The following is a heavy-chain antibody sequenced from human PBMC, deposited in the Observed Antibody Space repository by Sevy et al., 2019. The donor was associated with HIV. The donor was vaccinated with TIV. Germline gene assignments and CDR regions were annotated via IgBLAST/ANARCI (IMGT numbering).Heavy chain of an antibody. V-gene: IGHV3-30-3*01. J-gene: IGHJ3*02. D-gene: IGHD2-2*01. Sequence: GGSLRLSCAASGFTFSGYTLHWVRQAPGKGLEWVAVSSFVGSNKYYVDSVKGRFTISRDKSKNTLYLRMNSLRPEDTAVYYCARGGWDIVVVPAAFDIWGQGKMVTVSS. CDR3: ARGGWDIVVVPAAFDI. CDR1: GFTFSGYT. CDR2: SSFVGSNK.